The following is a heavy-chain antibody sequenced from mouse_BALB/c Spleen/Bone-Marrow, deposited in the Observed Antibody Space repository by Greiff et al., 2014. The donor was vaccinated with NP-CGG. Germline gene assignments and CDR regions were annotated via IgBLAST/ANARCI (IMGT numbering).Heavy chain of an antibody. V-gene: IGHV1-87*01. CDR1: GYTFTTYW. J-gene: IGHJ2*01. CDR3: SREPSNWGYY. CDR2: IYPGEGDT. Sequence: VQRVESGAELARPGASVKLSCKTSGYTFTTYWMQWVKQRPGQGLEWIGAIYPGEGDTRYTQKFKGKATSTADKSSSTAYIQLSNLTSEDSAVYYCSREPSNWGYYWGQGTTPTVSS.